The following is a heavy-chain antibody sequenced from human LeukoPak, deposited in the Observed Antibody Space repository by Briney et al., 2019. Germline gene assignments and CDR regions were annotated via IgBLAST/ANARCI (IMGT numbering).Heavy chain of an antibody. V-gene: IGHV4-4*02. CDR3: ARVENYDSSLRIYYMDV. CDR2: IYHSGST. J-gene: IGHJ6*03. Sequence: SETLSLTCAVSGGSISSSNWWSWVRQPPGKGLEWIGEIYHSGSTNYNPSLKSRVTISVDKSKNQFSLKLSSVTAADTAVYYCARVENYDSSLRIYYMDVWGKGTTVTVSS. D-gene: IGHD3-22*01. CDR1: GGSISSSNW.